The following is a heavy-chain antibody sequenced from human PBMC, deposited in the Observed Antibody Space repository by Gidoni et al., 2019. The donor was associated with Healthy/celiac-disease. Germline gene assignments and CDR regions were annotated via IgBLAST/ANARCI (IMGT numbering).Heavy chain of an antibody. CDR2: ISGSGGST. CDR3: VRSPMQQPDYYYYGMDV. D-gene: IGHD6-13*01. V-gene: IGHV3-23*01. CDR1: GFTFSSYA. Sequence: EVQLLESGGGLVQPGGSLRLSCEASGFTFSSYAMSWVRQAPGKGLEWVSAISGSGGSTYYADSVKGRFTISRDNSKNTLYLQMNSLRAEDTAVYYCVRSPMQQPDYYYYGMDVWGQGTTVTVSS. J-gene: IGHJ6*02.